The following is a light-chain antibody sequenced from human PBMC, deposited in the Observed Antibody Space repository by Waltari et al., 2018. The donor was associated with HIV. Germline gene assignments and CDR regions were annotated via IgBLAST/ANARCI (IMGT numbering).Light chain of an antibody. V-gene: IGKV3-15*01. CDR1: QSVSSD. CDR2: NAA. Sequence: EILMTQSPATLSVPPGERVTLSCRASQSVSSDLAWYRQKPGQAPRLLIYNAATRATGLPARFSGSGSGTDFTLTISSLQSEDFAFYYCQQYNNGPPWTFGQGTKVEIK. J-gene: IGKJ1*01. CDR3: QQYNNGPPWT.